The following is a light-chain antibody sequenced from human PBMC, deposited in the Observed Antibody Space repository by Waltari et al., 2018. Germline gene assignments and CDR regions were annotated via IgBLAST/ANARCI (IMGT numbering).Light chain of an antibody. Sequence: DIQMTQSPSSPSASVGDRVTITCRASQSIASNLSWYQQKPGKAPKLLIYAASSLQSGGPSRFSARGSGTDFTLTISSLQREDFATYYCQQGYSSPRTFGQGTKVEVK. CDR2: AAS. CDR1: QSIASN. J-gene: IGKJ1*01. CDR3: QQGYSSPRT. V-gene: IGKV1-39*01.